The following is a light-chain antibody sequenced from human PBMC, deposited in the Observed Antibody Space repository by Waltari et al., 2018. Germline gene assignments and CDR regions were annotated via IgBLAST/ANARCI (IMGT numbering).Light chain of an antibody. J-gene: IGKJ3*01. V-gene: IGKV1-33*01. Sequence: DIQMTQSPSSLSASVGDRVTITCQASQDITNYLHWFQHKPGKAPTLLIYDASHLKTGVPSRFSGSGSGTDFTFTISSLQPEDVATYYCQQYHDLITFGPGTKVEIK. CDR3: QQYHDLIT. CDR2: DAS. CDR1: QDITNY.